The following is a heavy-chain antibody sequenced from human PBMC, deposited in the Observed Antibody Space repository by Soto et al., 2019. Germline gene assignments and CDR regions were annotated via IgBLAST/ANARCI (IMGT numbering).Heavy chain of an antibody. CDR3: TIGSWSGEVFDI. CDR1: GGTFSTYS. Sequence: QVQLVQSGAEVKKPGSSVKVSCKDSGGTFSTYSMFRVRQAPGQGLEWMGRIIPMLGIRNYAQRFQDRVTITADKSTATAHMELSSLRSEDTALYYCTIGSWSGEVFDIWGQGTMVTVSS. J-gene: IGHJ3*02. D-gene: IGHD2-21*01. CDR2: IIPMLGIR. V-gene: IGHV1-69*02.